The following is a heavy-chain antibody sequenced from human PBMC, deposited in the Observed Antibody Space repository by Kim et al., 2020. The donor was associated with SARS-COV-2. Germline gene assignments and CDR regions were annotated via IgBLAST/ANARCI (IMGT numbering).Heavy chain of an antibody. Sequence: GGSLRLSCAASGFTFSDYYMSWIRQAPGKGLEWVSYISSSGSTIYYADSVKGRFTISRDNAKNSLYLQMNSLRAEDTAVYYCARDLPVSWIAVAGTGAFDIWGQGTMVTVSS. V-gene: IGHV3-11*04. CDR3: ARDLPVSWIAVAGTGAFDI. J-gene: IGHJ3*02. D-gene: IGHD6-19*01. CDR2: ISSSGSTI. CDR1: GFTFSDYY.